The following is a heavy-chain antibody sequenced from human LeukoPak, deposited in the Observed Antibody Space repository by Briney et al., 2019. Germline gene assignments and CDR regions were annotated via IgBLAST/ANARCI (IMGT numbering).Heavy chain of an antibody. CDR2: VKSLGDT. V-gene: IGHV3-23*01. CDR3: ARCMVLRQGWCNWFAP. CDR1: GFSLRKYG. D-gene: IGHD2-8*01. Sequence: AGSLRLTCEASGFSLRKYGMSWVRRPPGKGLEWVSSVKSLGDTHYADSEKGRFTISRDNSEATVYLQMNSLRVEDTAIYFCARCMVLRQGWCNWFAPWGQGTLVTVSS. J-gene: IGHJ5*02.